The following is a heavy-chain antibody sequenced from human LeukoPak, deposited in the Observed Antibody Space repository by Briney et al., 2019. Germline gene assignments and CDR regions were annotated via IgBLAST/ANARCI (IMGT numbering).Heavy chain of an antibody. Sequence: ASVKISCKASGYTFTSHYMHWVRQAPGQGLEWMEIINPSGGSTNYAQKFQGRVTITRDTSTSTVYMELSSLRSEDTAVYYCAKDSSGNYYNFYYFDYWSQGTLVTVSS. V-gene: IGHV1-46*01. J-gene: IGHJ4*02. CDR2: INPSGGST. CDR1: GYTFTSHY. CDR3: AKDSSGNYYNFYYFDY. D-gene: IGHD3-10*01.